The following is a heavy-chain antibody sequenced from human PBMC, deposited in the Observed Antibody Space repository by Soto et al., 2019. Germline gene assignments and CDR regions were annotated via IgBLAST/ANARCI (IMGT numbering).Heavy chain of an antibody. J-gene: IGHJ4*02. CDR1: GGTFSSYA. D-gene: IGHD3-22*01. CDR3: ARVTRSDSSGYSLYYFDY. CDR2: IIPIFGTA. V-gene: IGHV1-69*13. Sequence: ASVKVSCKASGGTFSSYAISWVRQAPGQGLEWMGGIIPIFGTANYAQKFQGRVTITADESTSTAYMELSSLRSEDTAVYYCARVTRSDSSGYSLYYFDYWGQGTLVTVSS.